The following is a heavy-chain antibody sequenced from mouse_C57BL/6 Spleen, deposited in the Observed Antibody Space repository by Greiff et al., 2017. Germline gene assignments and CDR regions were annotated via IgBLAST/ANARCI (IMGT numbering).Heavy chain of an antibody. CDR1: GFTFSDYG. J-gene: IGHJ4*01. CDR2: ISSGRSTI. V-gene: IGHV5-17*01. D-gene: IGHD1-1*01. CDR3: ARPILYYYGSTDY. Sequence: EVQVVESGGGLVKPGGSLKLSCAASGFTFSDYGMHWVRQAPEKGLEWVAYISSGRSTIYYADTEKGRFTISRDNAKNTLFMQMTSLRSEDTAMYYCARPILYYYGSTDYWGQGTSVTVSS.